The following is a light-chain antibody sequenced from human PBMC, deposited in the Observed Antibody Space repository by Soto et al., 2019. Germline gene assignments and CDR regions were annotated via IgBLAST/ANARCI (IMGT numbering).Light chain of an antibody. J-gene: IGKJ4*01. CDR2: WAS. Sequence: DIVMTQSTDSLAVSLGERATINCKSSQRVLYRSNSKNYLAWYQQKPGQPPKLLIHWASTRESGVPDRFSGSGSGTDFTLTISSLQAEDVAVYYCQQYYSTPPTFGGGTKVEIK. CDR1: QRVLYRSNSKNY. CDR3: QQYYSTPPT. V-gene: IGKV4-1*01.